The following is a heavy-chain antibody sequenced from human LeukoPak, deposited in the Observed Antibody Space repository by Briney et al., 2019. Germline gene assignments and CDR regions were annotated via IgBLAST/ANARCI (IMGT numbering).Heavy chain of an antibody. Sequence: GGSLRLSCAASGFTFNNYWMTWVRQAPGRGLAWVANIKRDGSQKNYVDSVRGRFTVSRDNAKNSIFLQMNSLRPEDTAVYFCAREGGDTFFDYWGQGTLVTVSS. J-gene: IGHJ4*02. CDR2: IKRDGSQK. V-gene: IGHV3-7*01. D-gene: IGHD3-16*01. CDR3: AREGGDTFFDY. CDR1: GFTFNNYW.